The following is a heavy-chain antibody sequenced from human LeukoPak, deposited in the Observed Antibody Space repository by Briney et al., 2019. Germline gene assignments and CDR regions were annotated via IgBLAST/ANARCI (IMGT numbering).Heavy chain of an antibody. CDR3: ARGLRGPDY. V-gene: IGHV3-48*02. CDR1: GFTFSSYR. Sequence: PGGSLRLSCAASGFTFSSYRMNWVRQAPGKGLEWVSYISSSSSTIYYADSVKGRFTISRDNSKNTMFLQMNRLRDEDTAVYYCARGLRGPDYWGQGTQVTVSS. J-gene: IGHJ4*02. CDR2: ISSSSSTI.